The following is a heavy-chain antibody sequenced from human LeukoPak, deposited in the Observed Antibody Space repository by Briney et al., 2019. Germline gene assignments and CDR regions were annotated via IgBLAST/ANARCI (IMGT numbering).Heavy chain of an antibody. Sequence: ASVKVSSKASGYTFTSYGISWVRQAPGQGLEWMGWISAYNGNTNYAQKLQGRVTMTTDTSTSTAYMELRSLRSDGTAVYYCARQYTIFGVVTPDYWGQGTLVTVSS. V-gene: IGHV1-18*01. J-gene: IGHJ4*02. D-gene: IGHD3-3*01. CDR1: GYTFTSYG. CDR2: ISAYNGNT. CDR3: ARQYTIFGVVTPDY.